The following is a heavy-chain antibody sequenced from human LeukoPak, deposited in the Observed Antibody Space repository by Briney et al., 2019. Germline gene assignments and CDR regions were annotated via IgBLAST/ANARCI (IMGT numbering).Heavy chain of an antibody. D-gene: IGHD2-15*01. CDR1: GGSISSGSYY. CDR3: ARDVVAATFNTNWFDP. CDR2: MYTSGST. V-gene: IGHV4-61*02. J-gene: IGHJ5*02. Sequence: KSSETLSLTCTVSGGSISSGSYYWSWIRQPAGKGLEWIGRMYTSGSTNYNPSLKSRVTISVDTSKNQFSLKLSSVTAADTAVYYCARDVVAATFNTNWFDPWGQGTLVTVSS.